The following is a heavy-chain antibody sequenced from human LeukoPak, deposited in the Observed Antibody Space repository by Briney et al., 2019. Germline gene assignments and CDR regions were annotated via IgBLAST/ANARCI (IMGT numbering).Heavy chain of an antibody. CDR2: ISWNSGSI. CDR3: AELGITMIGGV. J-gene: IGHJ6*04. D-gene: IGHD3-10*02. V-gene: IGHV3-9*01. Sequence: GGSLRLSCAASGFTFDDYAMHWVRQAPGKGLEWVSGISWNSGSIGYADSVRGRFTISRDNAKNSLYLQMNSLRAEDTAVYYCAELGITMIGGVWGKGTTVTVSS. CDR1: GFTFDDYA.